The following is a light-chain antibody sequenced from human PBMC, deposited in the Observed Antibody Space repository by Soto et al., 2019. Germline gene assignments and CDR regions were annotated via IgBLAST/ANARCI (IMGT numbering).Light chain of an antibody. CDR1: QSRLHSDGYNY. CDR2: LGS. V-gene: IGKV2-28*01. Sequence: DVVMMQSPLSLPVAPGEPASISCRSSQSRLHSDGYNYLDWFLQRPGQSPQVLLYLGSNRAPGVPDRFSGSGSGTDITLKISRVEAEDVGVYYCMQALQTPLTFGGGTKVEIK. CDR3: MQALQTPLT. J-gene: IGKJ4*01.